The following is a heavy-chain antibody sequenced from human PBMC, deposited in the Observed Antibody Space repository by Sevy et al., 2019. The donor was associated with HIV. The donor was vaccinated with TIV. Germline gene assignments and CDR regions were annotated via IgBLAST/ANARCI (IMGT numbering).Heavy chain of an antibody. CDR3: ARGYAGMDV. V-gene: IGHV6-1*01. Sequence: KQSQSLSLTCAISGDSVSSSSSTWTWIRQSPSRGLEWLGRTYYRSKWYNDYAVSMKGRITINPDTSKNQFSLQLNSVTPEDTAEYYCARGYAGMDVWGQGTTVTVSS. CDR1: GDSVSSSSST. D-gene: IGHD5-12*01. J-gene: IGHJ6*02. CDR2: TYYRSKWYN.